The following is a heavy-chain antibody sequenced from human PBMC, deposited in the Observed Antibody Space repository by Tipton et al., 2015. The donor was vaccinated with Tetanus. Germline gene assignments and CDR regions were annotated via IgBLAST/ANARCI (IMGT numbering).Heavy chain of an antibody. D-gene: IGHD5-24*01. CDR2: IYYSGST. J-gene: IGHJ4*01. Sequence: TLSLTCTVSGDSISSYYWSWIRQPPGKGLEWIGYIYYSGSTNYNPSLKSRVTISVDTSKNQFSLKLSSVTAADSALYFCARGTDAYKSGNYWGQGTLVTVSS. CDR3: ARGTDAYKSGNY. V-gene: IGHV4-59*12. CDR1: GDSISSYY.